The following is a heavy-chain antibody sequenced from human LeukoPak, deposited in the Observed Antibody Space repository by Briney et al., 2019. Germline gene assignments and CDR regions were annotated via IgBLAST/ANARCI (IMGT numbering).Heavy chain of an antibody. CDR1: GFTFSSYG. V-gene: IGHV3-30*02. CDR3: AREADYGDYNYYFDY. D-gene: IGHD4-17*01. Sequence: PGGSLRLSCAASGFTFSSYGMHWVRQAPGKGLEWVAFIRYDGSNKYYADSVKGRFTISRDNSKNTLYLQMNSLRAEDTAVHYCAREADYGDYNYYFDYWGQGTLVTVSS. J-gene: IGHJ4*02. CDR2: IRYDGSNK.